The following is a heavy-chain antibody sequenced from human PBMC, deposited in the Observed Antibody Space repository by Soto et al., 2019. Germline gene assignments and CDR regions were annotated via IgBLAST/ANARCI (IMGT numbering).Heavy chain of an antibody. J-gene: IGHJ5*02. CDR3: ARAPENPYYDFWSGNDWFDP. V-gene: IGHV1-69*13. CDR2: IIPIFGTA. Sequence: ASVKVSCKASGGTCSSYAISWVRQAPGQGLEWMGGIIPIFGTANYAQKFQGRVTITADESTSTAYMELSSLRSEDTAVYYCARAPENPYYDFWSGNDWFDPWGQGTLVTVSS. CDR1: GGTCSSYA. D-gene: IGHD3-3*01.